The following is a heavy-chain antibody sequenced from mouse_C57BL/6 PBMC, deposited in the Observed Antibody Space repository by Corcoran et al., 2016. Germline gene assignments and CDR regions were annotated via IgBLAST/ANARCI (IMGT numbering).Heavy chain of an antibody. V-gene: IGHV3-6*01. Sequence: DVQLQESGPGLVKPSQSLSLTCSVTGYSITSGYYWNWIRQFPGNKLEWMGYISYDGSNNYNPSLKNRISITRDTSKNQFFLKLNSVTTEDTATYYCARSYSYFDYWGQGTTLTVSS. CDR1: GYSITSGYY. CDR3: ARSYSYFDY. J-gene: IGHJ2*01. D-gene: IGHD1-1*01. CDR2: ISYDGSN.